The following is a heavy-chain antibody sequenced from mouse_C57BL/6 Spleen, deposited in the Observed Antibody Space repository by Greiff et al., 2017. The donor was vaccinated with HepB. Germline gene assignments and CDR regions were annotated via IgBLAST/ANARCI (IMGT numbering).Heavy chain of an antibody. Sequence: VQLQESGAELARPGASVKLSCKASGYTFTSYGISWVKQRTGQGLEWIGEIYPRSGNTYYNEKFKGKATLTADKSSSTAYMELRSLTSEDSAVYFCARSGGRGYFDYWGQGTTLTVSS. J-gene: IGHJ2*01. V-gene: IGHV1-81*01. CDR1: GYTFTSYG. CDR2: IYPRSGNT. D-gene: IGHD3-1*01. CDR3: ARSGGRGYFDY.